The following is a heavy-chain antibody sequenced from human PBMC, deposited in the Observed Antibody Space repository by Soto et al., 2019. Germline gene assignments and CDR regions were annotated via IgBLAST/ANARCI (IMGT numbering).Heavy chain of an antibody. D-gene: IGHD5-12*01. V-gene: IGHV3-30*18. CDR1: GFTFSSYG. CDR2: ISYDGSNK. J-gene: IGHJ4*02. CDR3: AKGEYSGYHFDY. Sequence: QVQLVESGGGVVQPGRSLRLCCAASGFTFSSYGMHWVRQAPGKGLEWVAVISYDGSNKYYADSVKGRFTISRDNSKNTLYLQMNSLRAEDTAVYYCAKGEYSGYHFDYWGQGTLVTVSS.